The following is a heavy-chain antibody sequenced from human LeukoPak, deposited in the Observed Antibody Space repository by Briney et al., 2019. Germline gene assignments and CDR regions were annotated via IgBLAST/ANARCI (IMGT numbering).Heavy chain of an antibody. J-gene: IGHJ4*02. CDR3: AKEGIVGSFDY. V-gene: IGHV3-30*04. CDR1: GFTFSSYA. D-gene: IGHD1-26*01. CDR2: ISYDGSNK. Sequence: GRSLRLSCAASGFTFSSYAMHWVRQAPGKGLEWVAVISYDGSNKYYADSVKGRFTISRDNSKNTLYLQMNSLRAEDTAVYYCAKEGIVGSFDYWGQGTLVTVSS.